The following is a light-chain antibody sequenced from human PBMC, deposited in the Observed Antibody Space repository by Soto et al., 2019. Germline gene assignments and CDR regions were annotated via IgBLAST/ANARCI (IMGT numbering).Light chain of an antibody. J-gene: IGLJ2*01. CDR3: SSYTSSSTDVV. CDR1: SSDVGGYNY. V-gene: IGLV2-11*01. Sequence: QSALTQPRSVSGSPGQSVTISCTGTSSDVGGYNYVSWHQQHPGKAPKLMIYDVNKRPSGVSNRFSGSKSGNTASLTISGLQAEDEADYYCSSYTSSSTDVVFGGGTKLTVL. CDR2: DVN.